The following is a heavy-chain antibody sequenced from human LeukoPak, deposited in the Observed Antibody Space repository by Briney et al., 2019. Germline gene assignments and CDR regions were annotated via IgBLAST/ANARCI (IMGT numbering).Heavy chain of an antibody. Sequence: GGSLRLSCAASGFTFSNYWMSWVRQAPGKGLEWVANIKQDGSEKYYVDSVKGRFTISRDNAKNSLYLQMNSLRAEDTAVYYCARVVAAAGLDYYFDYWGQGTLVTVSS. CDR2: IKQDGSEK. CDR1: GFTFSNYW. V-gene: IGHV3-7*04. J-gene: IGHJ4*02. CDR3: ARVVAAAGLDYYFDY. D-gene: IGHD6-13*01.